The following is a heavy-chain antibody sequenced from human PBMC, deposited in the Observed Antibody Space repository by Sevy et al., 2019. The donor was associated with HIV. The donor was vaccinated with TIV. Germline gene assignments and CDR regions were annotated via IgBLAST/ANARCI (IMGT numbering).Heavy chain of an antibody. D-gene: IGHD1-7*01. Sequence: SETLSLTCTVYGGSLSGYYWTWIRQPPGKGLEWIGEINHSGSTNYNPSLKSRVTISVDTSKNHFSLKLTSLTAADTAAYSCARGGPQTTSYYYYGMDVWGQGTTVTVSS. J-gene: IGHJ6*02. CDR2: INHSGST. CDR3: ARGGPQTTSYYYYGMDV. V-gene: IGHV4-34*01. CDR1: GGSLSGYY.